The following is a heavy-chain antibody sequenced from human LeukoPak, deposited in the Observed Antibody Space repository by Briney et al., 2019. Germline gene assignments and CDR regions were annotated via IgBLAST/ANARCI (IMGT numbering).Heavy chain of an antibody. CDR1: GFTFRNCA. V-gene: IGHV3-30-3*01. D-gene: IGHD4-23*01. Sequence: GGSLRLSCAASGFTFRNCAMHWVRQAPGKGLEWVALISYDGNNIFYADSVKGRFTISRDNSKNTPYLQMNSLRVEDTALYYCAREMTTVVGKNFDYWGQGTLVTVSS. CDR3: AREMTTVVGKNFDY. J-gene: IGHJ4*02. CDR2: ISYDGNNI.